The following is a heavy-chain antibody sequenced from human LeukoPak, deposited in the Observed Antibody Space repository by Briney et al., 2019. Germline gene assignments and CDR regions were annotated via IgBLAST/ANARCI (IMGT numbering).Heavy chain of an antibody. V-gene: IGHV1-8*01. J-gene: IGHJ5*02. CDR3: ARYTNWGRYNYLDP. D-gene: IGHD7-27*01. Sequence: ASVKVSCKASGYTFANSDVYWVRQAPGQGFELVGWMNPDSGNTGYAQHFQGRVTLTRNISMSTAYMELNSLKSEDTAVYYCARYTNWGRYNYLDPWGPGTLVTVSS. CDR2: MNPDSGNT. CDR1: GYTFANSD.